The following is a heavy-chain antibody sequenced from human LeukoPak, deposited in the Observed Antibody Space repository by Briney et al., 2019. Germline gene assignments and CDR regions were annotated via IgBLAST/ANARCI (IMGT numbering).Heavy chain of an antibody. CDR3: ARGLPVRGVITALQPWLDP. J-gene: IGHJ5*02. Sequence: GESLKISCKGSGYSFTSYWIGWVRQAPGQRLEWMGWINAGNGNTKYSQKFQGRVTITRDTSASTAYMELSSLGSEDTAVYYCARGLPVRGVITALQPWLDPWGQGTLVTVSS. CDR1: GYSFTSYW. V-gene: IGHV1-3*01. CDR2: INAGNGNT. D-gene: IGHD3-10*01.